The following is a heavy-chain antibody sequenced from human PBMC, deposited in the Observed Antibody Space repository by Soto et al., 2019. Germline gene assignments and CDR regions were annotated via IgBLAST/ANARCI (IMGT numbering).Heavy chain of an antibody. CDR1: GYTFSDYY. D-gene: IGHD2-2*01. CDR2: INPESGGT. J-gene: IGHJ6*02. Sequence: ASVKVSCKASGYTFSDYYMHWVRQAPGQGLEWMGWINPESGGTNYAQKFQGWVTMTRDTSISTAYMELSRLTSDDTAVYYCARDHCTSSGCYEHYYHGMDVWGPGTTVTVSS. CDR3: ARDHCTSSGCYEHYYHGMDV. V-gene: IGHV1-2*04.